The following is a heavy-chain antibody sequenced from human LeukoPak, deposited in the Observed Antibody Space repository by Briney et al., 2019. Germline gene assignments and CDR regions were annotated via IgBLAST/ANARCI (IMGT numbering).Heavy chain of an antibody. CDR1: GFSFSIYA. D-gene: IGHD4-23*01. J-gene: IGHJ4*02. V-gene: IGHV3-23*01. CDR3: ARRTTVVGPAPFDH. Sequence: GGSLRLSCAASGFSFSIYAMSWVRQAPGTGLEWVSAISPGGDTIYYLDSVKGRFTISRDNSKNTLYLQMNSLRAEDTAVYYCARRTTVVGPAPFDHWGQGTLVTVSS. CDR2: ISPGGDTI.